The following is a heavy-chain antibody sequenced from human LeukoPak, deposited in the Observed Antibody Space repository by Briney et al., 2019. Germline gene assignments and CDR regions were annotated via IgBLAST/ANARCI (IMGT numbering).Heavy chain of an antibody. CDR1: GFTFRSYG. CDR2: IRYDGNNK. CDR3: AKEMTNYDFWSAFDY. Sequence: GGSLRLSCAASGFTFRSYGMHWVRQAPGKGLEWVAFIRYDGNNKYYADSVKGRFTISRDNSKNTLYLQMDSLRAEDTAVYYCAKEMTNYDFWSAFDYWGQGTLVTVSS. J-gene: IGHJ4*02. V-gene: IGHV3-30*02. D-gene: IGHD3-3*01.